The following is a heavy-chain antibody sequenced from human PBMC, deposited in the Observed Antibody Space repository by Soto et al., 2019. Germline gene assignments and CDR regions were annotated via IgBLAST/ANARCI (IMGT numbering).Heavy chain of an antibody. J-gene: IGHJ4*01. D-gene: IGHD3-22*01. CDR1: GYTFTSYY. CDR3: ARGWGSWYSPMIVGVPPPFD. V-gene: IGHV1-46*01. CDR2: INPSGGST. Sequence: ASVKVSCKASGYTFTSYYMHWVRQAPGLGLEWMGIINPSGGSTSYAQKFQGRVTMTRDTSTSTVYMELSSLRSEDTAVYYCARGWGSWYSPMIVGVPPPFDYGA.